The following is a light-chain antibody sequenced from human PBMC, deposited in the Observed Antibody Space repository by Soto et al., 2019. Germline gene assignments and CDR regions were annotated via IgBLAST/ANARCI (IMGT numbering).Light chain of an antibody. CDR2: DAS. CDR1: QSVSSY. J-gene: IGKJ5*01. V-gene: IGKV3-11*01. CDR3: QQRSNWPLIT. Sequence: EIVLTQSPATLSLSPGERATLSCRASQSVSSYLAWYQQKPGQAPRLLIYDASNSATGIPARFSGSGSGTDFTLTISSLEPEAFAVYYCQQRSNWPLITFGQGTRLEIK.